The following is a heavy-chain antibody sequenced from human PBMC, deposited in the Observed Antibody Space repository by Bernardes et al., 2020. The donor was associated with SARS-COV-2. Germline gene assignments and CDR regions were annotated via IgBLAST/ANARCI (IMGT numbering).Heavy chain of an antibody. D-gene: IGHD5-18*01. CDR3: ARAADEDTTNPHFDY. V-gene: IGHV1-18*04. Sequence: ASMKVSCKAFGYNFGDFGISWVRQAPGQGLEWMGWISGYNANTNYAPKLHDRVTMTIDASTTTAYMELRNLRSDDTAIYYCARAADEDTTNPHFDYWGRGTLVTVSS. CDR2: ISGYNANT. J-gene: IGHJ4*02. CDR1: GYNFGDFG.